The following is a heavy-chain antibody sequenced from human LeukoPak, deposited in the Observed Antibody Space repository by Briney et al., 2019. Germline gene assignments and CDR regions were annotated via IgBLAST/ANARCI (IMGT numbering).Heavy chain of an antibody. J-gene: IGHJ3*02. CDR1: GFTFSRNG. D-gene: IGHD1-14*01. CDR2: ISYDGSNK. CDR3: AREIVRKDRHPDI. Sequence: GGSLRLSCAASGFTFSRNGMHWVRQAPGKGLEWVAVISYDGSNKYYADSVKGRFTISRDNSKNTLYLQMNSLRAEDTAVYYCAREIVRKDRHPDIWGQGTMVTVSS. V-gene: IGHV3-30*19.